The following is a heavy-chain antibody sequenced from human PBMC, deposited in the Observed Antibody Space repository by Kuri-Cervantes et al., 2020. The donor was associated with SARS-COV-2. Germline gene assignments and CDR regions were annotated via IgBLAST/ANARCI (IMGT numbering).Heavy chain of an antibody. D-gene: IGHD3-10*01. Sequence: ASVKVSCKASGGTFNNYAISWVRQAPGQGLEWMGIINPSGGSTSYAQKFQGRVTMTRDTSTSTVYMELSSLRSEDTAVYYCARPMVRGAPLYDAFDIWGQGTMVTVSS. CDR2: INPSGGST. J-gene: IGHJ3*02. CDR3: ARPMVRGAPLYDAFDI. V-gene: IGHV1-46*02. CDR1: GGTFNNYA.